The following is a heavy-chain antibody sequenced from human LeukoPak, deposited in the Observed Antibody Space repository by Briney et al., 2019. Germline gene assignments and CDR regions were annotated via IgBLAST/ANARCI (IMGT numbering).Heavy chain of an antibody. CDR3: AKDHCSGGSCYSGLDY. Sequence: GRSLRLSCAASGFTFDDYAMHWVRQAPGKGLEWVSGISWNSGSIGYADSVKGRFTISRDNAKNSLYLQMNSLRAEDTALYYCAKDHCSGGSCYSGLDYWGQGTLVTVSS. D-gene: IGHD2-15*01. CDR1: GFTFDDYA. J-gene: IGHJ4*02. V-gene: IGHV3-9*01. CDR2: ISWNSGSI.